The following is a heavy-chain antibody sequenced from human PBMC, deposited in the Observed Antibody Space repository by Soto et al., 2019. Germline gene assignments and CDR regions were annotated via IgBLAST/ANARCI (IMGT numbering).Heavy chain of an antibody. CDR2: ISSSGSTI. Sequence: QVQLVESGGGLVKPGGSLRLSCAASGFTFSDYYMSWIRQAPGKGLEWVSYISSSGSTIYYADSVKVRFTISRDNAKNSLYLQMNSMRAEDTAVDYCARDPDLLNTFDIWGQGTMVTVSS. CDR3: ARDPDLLNTFDI. CDR1: GFTFSDYY. J-gene: IGHJ3*02. V-gene: IGHV3-11*01. D-gene: IGHD3-10*01.